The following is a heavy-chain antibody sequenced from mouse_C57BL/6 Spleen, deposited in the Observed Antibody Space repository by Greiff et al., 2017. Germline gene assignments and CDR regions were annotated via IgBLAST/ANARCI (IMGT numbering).Heavy chain of an antibody. Sequence: QVQLQQSGAELVMPGASVKLSCKASGYTFTSYWMHWVKQRPGQGLECIGEIDPSDSYTNYNQKFKGKSTLTVDKSSSTAYMQLSSLTSEDSAVYYCARSYFDYWGQGTTLTVSS. CDR1: GYTFTSYW. CDR2: IDPSDSYT. J-gene: IGHJ2*01. CDR3: ARSYFDY. V-gene: IGHV1-69*01.